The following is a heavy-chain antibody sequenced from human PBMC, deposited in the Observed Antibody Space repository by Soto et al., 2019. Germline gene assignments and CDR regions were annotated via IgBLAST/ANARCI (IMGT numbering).Heavy chain of an antibody. CDR3: ARGYSSGWYRTYYFDY. CDR2: IYHSGST. CDR1: SGSISSSNW. D-gene: IGHD6-19*01. Sequence: SETLSLTCAVSSGSISSSNWWSWVRQPPGKGLEWIREIYHSGSTNYNPSLKSRVTISVDKSKNQFSLKLSSVTAADTAVYYCARGYSSGWYRTYYFDYWGQGTLVTVSS. V-gene: IGHV4-4*02. J-gene: IGHJ4*02.